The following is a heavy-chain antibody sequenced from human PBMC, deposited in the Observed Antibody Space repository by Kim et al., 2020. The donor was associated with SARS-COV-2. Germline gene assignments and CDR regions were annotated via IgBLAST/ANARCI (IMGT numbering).Heavy chain of an antibody. CDR2: IYYSGST. D-gene: IGHD3-3*02. J-gene: IGHJ5*02. CDR1: GGSISSSSYY. Sequence: SETLSLTCTVSGGSISSSSYYWGWIRQPPGKGLEWIGSIYYSGSTYYNPSLKSRVTISVDTSKNQFSLKLSSVTAADTAVYYCARHRVTHASTRTILGWFDPWGQGTLVTVSS. CDR3: ARHRVTHASTRTILGWFDP. V-gene: IGHV4-39*01.